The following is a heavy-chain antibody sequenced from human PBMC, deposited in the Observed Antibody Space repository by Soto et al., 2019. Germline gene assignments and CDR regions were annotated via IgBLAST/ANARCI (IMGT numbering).Heavy chain of an antibody. J-gene: IGHJ4*02. CDR3: ARGVTTVTTFDY. CDR2: IYHSGST. CDR1: GGTIRSGGYS. D-gene: IGHD4-17*01. Sequence: ILSLTCAVSGGTIRSGGYSCNCNRQPPGKGLEWIGYIYHSGSTYYNPSLKSRVTISVDRSKNQFSLKLSSVTAADTAVYYCARGVTTVTTFDYWGQGTLVTVSS. V-gene: IGHV4-30-2*01.